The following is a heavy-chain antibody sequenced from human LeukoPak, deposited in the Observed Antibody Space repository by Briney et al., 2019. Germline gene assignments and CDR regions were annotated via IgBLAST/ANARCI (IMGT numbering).Heavy chain of an antibody. CDR3: AKDQYCTSTSCYVGY. D-gene: IGHD2-2*01. V-gene: IGHV3-30*04. CDR2: ILYDGSNY. CDR1: GFALRKYN. J-gene: IGHJ4*02. Sequence: PGGSLRLSCAASGFALRKYNIHWVRQAPGQGLEWVALILYDGSNYYDADSVRGRFTISRDNSKNTLYLQMNSLGAEDTAVYYCAKDQYCTSTSCYVGYWGQGTLVTVSS.